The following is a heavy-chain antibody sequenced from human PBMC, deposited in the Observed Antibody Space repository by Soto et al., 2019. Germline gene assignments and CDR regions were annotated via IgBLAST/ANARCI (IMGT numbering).Heavy chain of an antibody. J-gene: IGHJ4*02. Sequence: QLQLQQSGPGLVKPSETLSLTCTVSGGSISSGTYYWDWIRQPPGKGLNWIGSMYYGGSTHYNSSLKSRVTISVDTSKNQFSLKLSSVTAADTAIYYCARSYGGNRPYYFDHWGQGTLVTVSS. V-gene: IGHV4-39*01. CDR3: ARSYGGNRPYYFDH. D-gene: IGHD4-17*01. CDR2: MYYGGST. CDR1: GGSISSGTYY.